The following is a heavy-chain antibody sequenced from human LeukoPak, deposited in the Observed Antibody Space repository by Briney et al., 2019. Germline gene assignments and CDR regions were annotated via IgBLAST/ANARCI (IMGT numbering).Heavy chain of an antibody. V-gene: IGHV3-48*03. CDR1: GFTFSSYE. J-gene: IGHJ4*02. CDR3: ARVSMVRGVRYFDY. Sequence: GGSLRLSCAASGFTFSSYEMNWVRQAPGKGLEWVSYISSSGSTIYYADSVKGRFTISRDNAKNSLYLQMNSLRAEDTAVYYCARVSMVRGVRYFDYWGQGTLVTVSS. CDR2: ISSSGSTI. D-gene: IGHD3-10*01.